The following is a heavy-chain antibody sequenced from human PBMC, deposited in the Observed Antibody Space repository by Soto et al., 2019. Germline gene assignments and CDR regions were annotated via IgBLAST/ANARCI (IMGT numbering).Heavy chain of an antibody. J-gene: IGHJ1*01. Sequence: PGGSLRLSCAASGFTFSSYAMSWVRQAPGKGLEWVSAISGSGGSTYYADPVKGRFTISRDNSKNTLYLQMNSLRAEDTAVYYCAKGRQRWLRFQDFQHWGQGTLVTVSP. D-gene: IGHD5-12*01. CDR1: GFTFSSYA. CDR2: ISGSGGST. CDR3: AKGRQRWLRFQDFQH. V-gene: IGHV3-23*01.